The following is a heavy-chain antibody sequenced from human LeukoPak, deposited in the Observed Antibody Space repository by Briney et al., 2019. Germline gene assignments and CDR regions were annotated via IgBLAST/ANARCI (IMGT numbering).Heavy chain of an antibody. CDR1: GGSFSGYY. CDR3: ARGLRSPPDY. Sequence: SETLSLTCAVYGGSFSGYYWSWIRQPPGKGLEWIGEINHSGSTNYNPSLKSRVTISVDTSMNQFSLKLSSVTAADTAVYYCARGLRSPPDYWGQGTLVTVSS. D-gene: IGHD6-19*01. V-gene: IGHV4-34*01. CDR2: INHSGST. J-gene: IGHJ4*02.